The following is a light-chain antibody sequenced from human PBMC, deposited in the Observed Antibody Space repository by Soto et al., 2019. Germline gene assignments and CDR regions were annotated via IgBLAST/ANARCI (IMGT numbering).Light chain of an antibody. CDR2: GAS. V-gene: IGKV3-20*01. J-gene: IGKJ1*01. CDR1: QSLTSDY. Sequence: EIVLTQSPGTLSLSPGESATLSCRASQSLTSDYLAWYQQKPGQTPRLLIHGASSRATGIPDRFSGSGSGTDFTLTISRLEPEDSAVYYCQQSGRPFGQGTKVEIK. CDR3: QQSGRP.